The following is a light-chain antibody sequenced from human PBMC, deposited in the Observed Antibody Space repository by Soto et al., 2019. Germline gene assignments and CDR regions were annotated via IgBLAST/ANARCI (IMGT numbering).Light chain of an antibody. CDR3: QQRSNWLT. CDR2: DAS. Sequence: EIVLTQSPGTLSLSPGERATLSCRASQSVSSYLAWYQQKPGQAPRLLIYDASNRATGIPARFSGSGSGTDFTPTISSLEPEDFAVYYCQQRSNWLTFGQGTRLEIK. V-gene: IGKV3-11*01. J-gene: IGKJ5*01. CDR1: QSVSSY.